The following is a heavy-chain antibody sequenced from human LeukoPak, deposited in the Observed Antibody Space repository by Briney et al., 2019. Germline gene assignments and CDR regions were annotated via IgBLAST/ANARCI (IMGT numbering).Heavy chain of an antibody. CDR3: ARGENYGGNYHLPFSAFDI. Sequence: ASVKVSCKASGYTFTSYAMNWVRQAPGQGLEWMGWINTNTGNPTYAQGFTGRFVFSLDTSVSTSYLQISSLKAEDTAVYYCARGENYGGNYHLPFSAFDIWGQGTMVTVSS. V-gene: IGHV7-4-1*02. CDR1: GYTFTSYA. J-gene: IGHJ3*02. CDR2: INTNTGNP. D-gene: IGHD4-23*01.